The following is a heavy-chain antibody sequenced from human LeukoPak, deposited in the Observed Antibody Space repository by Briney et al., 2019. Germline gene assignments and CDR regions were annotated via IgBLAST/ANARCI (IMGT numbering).Heavy chain of an antibody. D-gene: IGHD4-17*01. V-gene: IGHV1-18*01. Sequence: ASVKVSCKASGYTFTGYGISWVRQAPGQGDEWMGWISAYNGNTNYAQKLQGRVTMTTDTSTSTAYMEVRSLRSDDTAVYYCAREGSGDYLFDYWGQGTLVTVSS. J-gene: IGHJ4*02. CDR2: ISAYNGNT. CDR3: AREGSGDYLFDY. CDR1: GYTFTGYG.